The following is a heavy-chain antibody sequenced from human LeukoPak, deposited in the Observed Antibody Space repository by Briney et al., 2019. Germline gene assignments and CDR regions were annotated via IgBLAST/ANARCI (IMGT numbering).Heavy chain of an antibody. D-gene: IGHD6-6*01. J-gene: IGHJ4*02. Sequence: GGSLRLSCAASGFTVSSNYMSWVRQAPGKGLEWVAVIWYDGSNKYYADSVKGRFTISRDNSKNTLYLQMNSLRAEDTAVYYCAKLAARPVDYWGQGTLVTVSS. V-gene: IGHV3-33*08. CDR1: GFTVSSNY. CDR3: AKLAARPVDY. CDR2: IWYDGSNK.